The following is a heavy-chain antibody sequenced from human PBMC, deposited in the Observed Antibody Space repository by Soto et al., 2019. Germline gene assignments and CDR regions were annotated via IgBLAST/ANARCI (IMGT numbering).Heavy chain of an antibody. CDR1: GFTFSGSA. Sequence: GGSLRLSCAASGFTFSGSAMHWVRQASGKGLEWVGRIRSKANSYATAYAASVKGRFTISRDDSKNTAYLQMNSLKTEDTAVYYCTRQLLDAYYYYYMDVWGKGTTVTVSS. D-gene: IGHD1-1*01. V-gene: IGHV3-73*01. CDR2: IRSKANSYAT. J-gene: IGHJ6*03. CDR3: TRQLLDAYYYYYMDV.